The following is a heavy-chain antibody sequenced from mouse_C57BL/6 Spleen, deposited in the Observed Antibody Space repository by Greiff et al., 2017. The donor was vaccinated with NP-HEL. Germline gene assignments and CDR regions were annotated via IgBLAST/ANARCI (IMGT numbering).Heavy chain of an antibody. Sequence: QVQLQQSGAELARPGASVKLSCKASGYTFTSYGISWVKQRTGQGLEWIGEIYPRSGNTYYNEKFKGKATLTADKSSSTAYMELRSLTSEDSAVYFCARVLRYPHYFDYWGQGTTLTVSS. J-gene: IGHJ2*01. V-gene: IGHV1-81*01. CDR3: ARVLRYPHYFDY. D-gene: IGHD1-1*01. CDR1: GYTFTSYG. CDR2: IYPRSGNT.